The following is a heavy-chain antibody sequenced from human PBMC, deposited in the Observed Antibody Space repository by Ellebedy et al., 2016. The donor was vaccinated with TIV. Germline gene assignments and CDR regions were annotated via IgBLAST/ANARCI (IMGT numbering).Heavy chain of an antibody. J-gene: IGHJ4*02. Sequence: AASVKVSCKASGYTFPDFYIHWTRQAPGQGLEWMGWINPNSGGTNYAQNFQGWVTMTRDTSTTTVYMELSRLKSEATAVYYCARVPSGYSNMWSSFDYWGQGSLVTVSS. CDR2: INPNSGGT. CDR3: ARVPSGYSNMWSSFDY. V-gene: IGHV1-2*04. CDR1: GYTFPDFY. D-gene: IGHD6-13*01.